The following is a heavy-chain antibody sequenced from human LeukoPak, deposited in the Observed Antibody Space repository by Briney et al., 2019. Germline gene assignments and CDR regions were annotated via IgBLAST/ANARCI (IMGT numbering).Heavy chain of an antibody. D-gene: IGHD2-15*01. Sequence: GGSLRLSCAASGXTFSSYWVHRVRQAPGKGLVWVSRINSDGSSTSYADSVKGRFTISRDNAKNTMYLQMNSLRAEDTAVYYCARALYCSGGSCYSRPFDYWGQGTLVTVSS. J-gene: IGHJ4*02. CDR1: GXTFSSYW. CDR2: INSDGSST. CDR3: ARALYCSGGSCYSRPFDY. V-gene: IGHV3-74*01.